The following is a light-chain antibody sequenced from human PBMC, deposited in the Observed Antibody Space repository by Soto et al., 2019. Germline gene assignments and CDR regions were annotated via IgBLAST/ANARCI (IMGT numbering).Light chain of an antibody. CDR2: AAS. V-gene: IGKV1-39*01. CDR3: QQSYSTPQT. CDR1: QSISSY. J-gene: IGKJ1*01. Sequence: DIQMTQSPSSLSASVGARVTITCRASQSISSYLNWYQQKPGKAPKLLIYAASSLQSGVPSRFSGSGSWTDFTLTISSLQPEDFATYYCQQSYSTPQTCGQGTKVEIK.